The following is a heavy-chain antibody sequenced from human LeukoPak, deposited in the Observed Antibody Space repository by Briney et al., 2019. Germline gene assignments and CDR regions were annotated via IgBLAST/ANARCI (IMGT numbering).Heavy chain of an antibody. V-gene: IGHV4-38-2*01. CDR2: VYYTYNT. CDR3: ARQKAGTTGRSLDV. CDR1: GFSLTSGYY. J-gene: IGHJ6*04. D-gene: IGHD3-10*01. Sequence: SDTLALICAVSGFSLTSGYYLAWIRQSPRKSVDWIGNVYYTYNTHYTPSLKSRVIISADPYKHEVSLKLTSVTAADTAIYYCARQKAGTTGRSLDVWGTGTTVIVSS.